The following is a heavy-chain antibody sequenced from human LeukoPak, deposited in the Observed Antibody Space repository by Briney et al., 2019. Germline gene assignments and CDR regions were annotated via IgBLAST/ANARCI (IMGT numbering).Heavy chain of an antibody. Sequence: GGSLRLSCAASGFTFSDYFMSWIRQAPGKGLEWVSYISSSGSTIYYADSVKGRFTISRDNAKNSLYLQMNSLRAEDTAVYYCARDMGAYYYDSSGYYQLDYWGQGTLVTVSS. CDR2: ISSSGSTI. D-gene: IGHD3-22*01. J-gene: IGHJ4*02. CDR3: ARDMGAYYYDSSGYYQLDY. CDR1: GFTFSDYF. V-gene: IGHV3-11*04.